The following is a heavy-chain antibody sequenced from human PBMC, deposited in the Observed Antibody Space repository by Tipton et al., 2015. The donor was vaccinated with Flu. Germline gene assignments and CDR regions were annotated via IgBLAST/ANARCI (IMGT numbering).Heavy chain of an antibody. D-gene: IGHD1-26*01. Sequence: QLVQSGAEVKKTGASVRVSCKASGYTFPSHGISWLRQAPGQGLEWMGSINTYTGHTNHAQKLQARLTLTTDTSTSTAYMDLGSLRSEDTAVYYCARTTYSSGELGYDYYYMDVWGKGTTVTVSS. J-gene: IGHJ6*03. CDR3: ARTTYSSGELGYDYYYMDV. CDR2: INTYTGHT. V-gene: IGHV1-18*04. CDR1: GYTFPSHG.